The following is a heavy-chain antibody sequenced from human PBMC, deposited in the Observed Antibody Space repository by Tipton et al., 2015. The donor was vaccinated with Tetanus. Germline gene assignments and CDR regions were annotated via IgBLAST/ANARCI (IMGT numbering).Heavy chain of an antibody. CDR2: NGGYKGDT. J-gene: IGHJ4*02. V-gene: IGHV1-18*01. CDR1: GYSFTTYG. Sequence: QSGPEVKKPGASVKVSCRASGYSFTTYGINWVRQAPGQGLEWLGWNGGYKGDTNYAQKFQGRVTMTTGTSANTAYMELRSLRSDDTAVYFCARLVKQWLVPEDYWGQGTLVIVSS. D-gene: IGHD6-19*01. CDR3: ARLVKQWLVPEDY.